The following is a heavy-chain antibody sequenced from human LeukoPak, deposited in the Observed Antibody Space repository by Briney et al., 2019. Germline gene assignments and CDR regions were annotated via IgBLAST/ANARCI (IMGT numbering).Heavy chain of an antibody. CDR3: ARHVGATTWFDP. J-gene: IGHJ5*02. CDR1: GYTFTGYY. CDR2: INPNSGGT. D-gene: IGHD1-26*01. V-gene: IGHV1-2*02. Sequence: ASVKVSCKASGYTFTGYYMHWVRQVPGQGLEWMGWINPNSGGTNYAQKFQGRVTMTRDTSISTAYMELSRLRSDDTAVYYCARHVGATTWFDPWGQGTLVTVSS.